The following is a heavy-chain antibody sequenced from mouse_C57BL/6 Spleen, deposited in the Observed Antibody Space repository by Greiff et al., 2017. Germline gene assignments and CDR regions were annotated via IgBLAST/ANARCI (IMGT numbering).Heavy chain of an antibody. CDR3: ARYGDYDNYPYAMDY. CDR2: INPGSGGT. Sequence: QVQLQQSGAELVRPGTSVKVSCKASGYAFTNYLIEWVKQRPGQGLEWIGVINPGSGGTNYNEKFKGKATLTADKSSSTAYMQLSSLTSEDSAVYCGARYGDYDNYPYAMDYWGQGTSVTVSS. D-gene: IGHD2-1*01. V-gene: IGHV1-54*01. CDR1: GYAFTNYL. J-gene: IGHJ4*01.